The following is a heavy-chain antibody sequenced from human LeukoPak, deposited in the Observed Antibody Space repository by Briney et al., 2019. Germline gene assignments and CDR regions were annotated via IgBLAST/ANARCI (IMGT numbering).Heavy chain of an antibody. CDR1: GFIFSDYW. V-gene: IGHV3-74*01. CDR2: INRDGTGT. D-gene: IGHD6-19*01. Sequence: GGSLRLSCAPSGFIFSDYWFHWVRHTPGQGLVWVAAINRDGTGTSHADSVRGRFTVSRDNAKNTLYLQLNSLRADDTAVYYCARGLSYAVADGDYWGQGTLVTVSS. J-gene: IGHJ4*02. CDR3: ARGLSYAVADGDY.